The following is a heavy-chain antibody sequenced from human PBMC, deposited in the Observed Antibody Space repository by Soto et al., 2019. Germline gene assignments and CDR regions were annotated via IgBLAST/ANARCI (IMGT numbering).Heavy chain of an antibody. J-gene: IGHJ6*02. CDR1: GFTVSSNY. Sequence: PGGSLRLSCAASGFTVSSNYMSWVRQAPGKGLEWVSVICSGGSTYYADSVKGRFTISRDNSKNTLYLQMNSLRAEDTAVYYCARPHLGSGSLGMDVWGQGTTVTVSS. D-gene: IGHD3-10*01. V-gene: IGHV3-53*01. CDR2: ICSGGST. CDR3: ARPHLGSGSLGMDV.